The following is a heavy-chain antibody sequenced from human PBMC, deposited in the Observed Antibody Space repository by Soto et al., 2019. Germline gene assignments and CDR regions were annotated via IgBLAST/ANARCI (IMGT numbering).Heavy chain of an antibody. CDR1: GYTFSGYY. CDR3: ANPRGYDSGGYYHFDN. D-gene: IGHD3-22*01. V-gene: IGHV1-2*02. J-gene: IGHJ4*02. CDR2: INPKSGGT. Sequence: GASVKVSCKASGYTFSGYYMHWVRQAPGQGLEWMGWINPKSGGTNSGKKFQGRVTMTRDTSISTAYIELTGLTSDDTAVYYCANPRGYDSGGYYHFDNWGQVTLVTVYS.